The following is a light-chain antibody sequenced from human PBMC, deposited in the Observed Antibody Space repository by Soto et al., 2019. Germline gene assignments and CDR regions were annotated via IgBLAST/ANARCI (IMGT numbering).Light chain of an antibody. J-gene: IGKJ1*01. Sequence: DTVMTQSPATLSVSAGERATLSCWASRSVSSNLAWYQQKPGQAPKLLIYGASTRATGIPARFRGSGSGTDFTLTINSLQSEDSAVYYCQQYNDWPPRTFGQGTKVEIK. CDR1: RSVSSN. CDR3: QQYNDWPPRT. CDR2: GAS. V-gene: IGKV3-15*01.